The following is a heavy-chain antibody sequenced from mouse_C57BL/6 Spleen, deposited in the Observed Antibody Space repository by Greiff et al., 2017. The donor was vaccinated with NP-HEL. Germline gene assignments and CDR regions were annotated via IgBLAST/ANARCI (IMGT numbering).Heavy chain of an antibody. CDR1: GFTFSDYG. CDR2: ISSGSSTI. D-gene: IGHD1-1*01. V-gene: IGHV5-17*01. CDR3: ARNGPITTVVATRYYFDY. Sequence: EVQLVESGGGLVKPGGSLKLSCAASGFTFSDYGMHWVRQAPEKGLEWVAYISSGSSTIYYADTVKGRFTISRDNAKNTLFLQMTSLRSEDTAMYYCARNGPITTVVATRYYFDYWGQGTTLTVSS. J-gene: IGHJ2*01.